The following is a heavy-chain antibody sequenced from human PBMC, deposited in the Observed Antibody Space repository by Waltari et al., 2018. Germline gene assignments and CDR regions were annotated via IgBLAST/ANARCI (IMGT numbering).Heavy chain of an antibody. J-gene: IGHJ6*03. CDR2: ISYDGSKK. D-gene: IGHD3-3*02. Sequence: QVQLVESGGGAAQPGRSLRLSCAVSGFTFSSYAFHWVRQAPGKGLEWVAVISYDGSKKYYADFVKGRFTISRDNSKNTAYMQMESLRDEDTAIYYCARDDHFWSGHPHYMDVWGKGTTVIVSS. V-gene: IGHV3-30-3*01. CDR3: ARDDHFWSGHPHYMDV. CDR1: GFTFSSYA.